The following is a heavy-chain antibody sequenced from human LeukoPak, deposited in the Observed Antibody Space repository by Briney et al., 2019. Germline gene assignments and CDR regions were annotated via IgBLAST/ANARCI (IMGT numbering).Heavy chain of an antibody. Sequence: GGSLRLSCAASGFTFSSYAMHWVRQAPGKGLEWVSTIIGSAVNTYYADSVKGRFTISRDDSKNTVYLQMNSLRAEDTAVYSCAKYTSGTSYRGLDQWGQGTLVTVSS. CDR3: AKYTSGTSYRGLDQ. CDR2: IIGSAVNT. V-gene: IGHV3-23*01. CDR1: GFTFSSYA. J-gene: IGHJ4*02. D-gene: IGHD3-10*01.